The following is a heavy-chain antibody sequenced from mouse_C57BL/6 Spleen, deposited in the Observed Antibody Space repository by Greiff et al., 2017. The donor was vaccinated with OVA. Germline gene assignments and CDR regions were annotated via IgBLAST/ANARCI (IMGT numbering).Heavy chain of an antibody. D-gene: IGHD1-1*01. V-gene: IGHV1-72*01. CDR3: ARGTTVVATDAMDY. Sequence: QVQLQQPGAELVMPGASVKLSCKASGYTFTSYWMHWVKQRPGQGLEWIGRIDPNSGGTKYNEKFKSKATLTVDKPSSTAYMQLSSLTSEDSAVYYCARGTTVVATDAMDYWGQGTSVTVSS. CDR1: GYTFTSYW. J-gene: IGHJ4*01. CDR2: IDPNSGGT.